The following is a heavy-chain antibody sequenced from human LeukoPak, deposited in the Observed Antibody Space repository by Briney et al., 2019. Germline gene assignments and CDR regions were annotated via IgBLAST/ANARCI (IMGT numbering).Heavy chain of an antibody. D-gene: IGHD1-26*01. CDR1: GTTFGFSA. CDR3: ARDLYSGSYRWFDP. CDR2: SIPIFSRA. Sequence: SVKVSCKVSGTTFGFSAIGWVRQAPGQGLEWMGGSIPIFSRADYAQRFQDRITITWDESTGTDQMELRNLTFDDTAVYYCARDLYSGSYRWFDPWGQGTLVTVSS. V-gene: IGHV1-69*13. J-gene: IGHJ5*02.